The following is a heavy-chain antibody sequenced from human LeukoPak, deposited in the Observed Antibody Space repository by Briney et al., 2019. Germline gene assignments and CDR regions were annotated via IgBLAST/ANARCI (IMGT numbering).Heavy chain of an antibody. J-gene: IGHJ3*02. Sequence: SETLSLTCTVSNGSTSGFYWSWIRQPPGKGLEWIGYVYDTGTGSTNYNPSLKSRVIISVDTSKSQFSLKLTSVTAADAAVYYCARPAVSGGDAFDIWGQGTMVTVSS. CDR1: NGSTSGFY. CDR3: ARPAVSGGDAFDI. V-gene: IGHV4-59*01. D-gene: IGHD6-19*01. CDR2: VYDTGTGST.